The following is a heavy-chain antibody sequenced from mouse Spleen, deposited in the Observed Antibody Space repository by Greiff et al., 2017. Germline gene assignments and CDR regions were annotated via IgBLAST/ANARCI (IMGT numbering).Heavy chain of an antibody. CDR3: ARDKRVYGSSYGFAY. CDR2: ISDGGSYT. J-gene: IGHJ3*01. D-gene: IGHD1-1*01. Sequence: EVQVVESGGGLVKPGGSLKLSCAASGFTFSDYYMYWVRQTPEKRLEWVATISDGGSYTYYPDSVKGRFTISRDNAKNNLYLQMSSLKSEDTAMYYCARDKRVYGSSYGFAYWGQGTLVTVSA. V-gene: IGHV5-4*02. CDR1: GFTFSDYY.